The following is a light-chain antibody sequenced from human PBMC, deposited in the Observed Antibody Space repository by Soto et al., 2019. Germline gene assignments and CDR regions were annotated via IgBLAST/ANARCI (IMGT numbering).Light chain of an antibody. V-gene: IGKV2-30*02. J-gene: IGKJ1*01. CDR1: QSLVHSDGSTY. CDR3: MQGTHWPRT. Sequence: DVVMTQSPLSLPVTLGQPASISCRSSQSLVHSDGSTYLNWFQQRPGQSPRRLIHKVSNRDSGVPDRFRGSGSGTDFTLKISRVEAEDVGVYYCMQGTHWPRTFGQGTKVEIK. CDR2: KVS.